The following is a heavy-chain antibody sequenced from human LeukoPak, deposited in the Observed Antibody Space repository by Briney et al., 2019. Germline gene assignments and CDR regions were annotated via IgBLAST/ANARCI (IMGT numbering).Heavy chain of an antibody. D-gene: IGHD2-2*01. Sequence: GGSLRLSCSASGFTFSSYAMSWVRQASGKGLEWVSGISGSGSSTYYGDSVKGRFTISRDNSKNTAYLQMNSLSAEDTAVYYCAKCGGGSTNCYGAFDMWGQGTRVTVSS. CDR3: AKCGGGSTNCYGAFDM. CDR1: GFTFSSYA. J-gene: IGHJ3*02. CDR2: ISGSGSST. V-gene: IGHV3-23*01.